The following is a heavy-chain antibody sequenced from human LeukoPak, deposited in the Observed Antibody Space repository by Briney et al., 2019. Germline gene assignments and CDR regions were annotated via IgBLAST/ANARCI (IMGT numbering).Heavy chain of an antibody. Sequence: PSETLSLTCTVSGGSISSGGYYWNWIRHLPGKGLEWIGYIYYSGNTYYNPSLKSRITISLDTSENQFSLKLSSVTAADMAVYYCARFRDGSRPFDIWGQGTTVTVSS. CDR2: IYYSGNT. J-gene: IGHJ3*02. CDR1: GGSISSGGYY. CDR3: ARFRDGSRPFDI. V-gene: IGHV4-31*03. D-gene: IGHD5-24*01.